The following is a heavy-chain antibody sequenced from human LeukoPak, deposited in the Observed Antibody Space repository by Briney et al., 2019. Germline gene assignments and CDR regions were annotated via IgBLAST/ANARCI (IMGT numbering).Heavy chain of an antibody. CDR1: GFTFNSYA. J-gene: IGHJ4*02. CDR3: GKTTVGYSSGRYPGWPVDY. Sequence: GGSLRLSCAASGFTFNSYAMYWVRQAPGKGLEWISGICGSGGSPHYADSVKGRFTISRDNFQNTVYLQLGSLRVEDTAVYYCGKTTVGYSSGRYPGWPVDYWGQGALVTVSS. CDR2: ICGSGGSP. D-gene: IGHD2-15*01. V-gene: IGHV3-23*01.